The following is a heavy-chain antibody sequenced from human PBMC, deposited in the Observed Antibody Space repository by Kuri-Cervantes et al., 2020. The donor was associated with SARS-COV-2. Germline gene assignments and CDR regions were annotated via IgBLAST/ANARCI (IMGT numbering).Heavy chain of an antibody. V-gene: IGHV4-61*10. CDR2: LDTSGST. J-gene: IGHJ3*02. Sequence: GSLRLSCAVSGVSVTGGTYYWAWIRQPAGKGLEWIGHLDTSGSTTYNPSLKSRVTISVDTSKNQFSLKLSSVTAADTAVYYCARDHGFVAFEVSGAFDIWGQGTMVTVSS. CDR3: ARDHGFVAFEVSGAFDI. CDR1: GVSVTGGTYY. D-gene: IGHD3-10*01.